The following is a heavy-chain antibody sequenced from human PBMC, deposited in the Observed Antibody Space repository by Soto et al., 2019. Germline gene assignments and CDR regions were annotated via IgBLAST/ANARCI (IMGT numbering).Heavy chain of an antibody. CDR1: GYTFTNYG. J-gene: IGHJ6*02. V-gene: IGHV1-18*01. Sequence: QVQVVQSGDEVKKPGASVKVSCKASGYTFTNYGFSWVRQAPGQGLEWMGWISGYNGNTKYAEKFQGRVTMTTDKSTSTANMELRSLRSDDTAVYYCAREGQAPYYYYGMDVWGQGTAVTVSS. CDR3: AREGQAPYYYYGMDV. CDR2: ISGYNGNT.